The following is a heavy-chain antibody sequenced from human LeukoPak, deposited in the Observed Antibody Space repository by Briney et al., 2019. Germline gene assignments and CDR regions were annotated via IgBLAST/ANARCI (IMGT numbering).Heavy chain of an antibody. D-gene: IGHD3-10*01. Sequence: GGSLRLSCAASGFSFSSSAMSWVRQAPGKGLQWVSSISGSGGDTYYADSVKGRFTISRDNSKNTLYLQMNSLRAEDTAVYYCAKRAYYGSGSYGAFDIWGQGTMVTVSS. V-gene: IGHV3-23*01. CDR3: AKRAYYGSGSYGAFDI. J-gene: IGHJ3*02. CDR1: GFSFSSSA. CDR2: ISGSGGDT.